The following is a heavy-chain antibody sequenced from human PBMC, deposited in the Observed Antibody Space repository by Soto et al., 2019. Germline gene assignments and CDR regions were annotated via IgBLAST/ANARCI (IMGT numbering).Heavy chain of an antibody. V-gene: IGHV1-3*01. CDR3: AKEPVAQGSGWYADY. J-gene: IGHJ4*02. CDR2: INAGNGNT. D-gene: IGHD6-19*01. CDR1: GYTFTSYA. Sequence: ASVKVSCKASGYTFTSYAMHWVRQAPGQRLEWMGWINAGNGNTKYSQKFQGRVTITRDTSASTAYKELSSLRAEDTAVYYCAKEPVAQGSGWYADYWGQGTLVTVSS.